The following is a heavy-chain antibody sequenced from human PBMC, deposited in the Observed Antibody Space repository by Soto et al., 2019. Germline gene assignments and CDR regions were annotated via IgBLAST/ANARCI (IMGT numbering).Heavy chain of an antibody. CDR2: ISGGGDET. CDR3: GKDGEPYIGFWDYFDH. Sequence: EVQLLESGGGWVQPGGSLRLSCAASGFTFRNYAMTWVRQAPGKGLEWVSGISGGGDETYNADSVKGRFTISRDNSKNTFFRKRNYLRAEDSAIYYCGKDGEPYIGFWDYFDHWGKGILTTV. J-gene: IGHJ4*02. V-gene: IGHV3-23*01. D-gene: IGHD1-26*01. CDR1: GFTFRNYA.